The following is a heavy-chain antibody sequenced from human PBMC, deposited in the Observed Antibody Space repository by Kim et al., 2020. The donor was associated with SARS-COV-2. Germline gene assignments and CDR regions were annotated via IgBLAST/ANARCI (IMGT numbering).Heavy chain of an antibody. D-gene: IGHD2-2*01. Sequence: GGSLRLSCAASGFSLGDYWMNWVRQAPGKGLEWVANIKQDGTDKNYVDSVKGRFTISRDNAKNSLYLQMNSLRAEDTAVYYCARWTSTSYYWGQGTLVTVSS. CDR3: ARWTSTSYY. CDR1: GFSLGDYW. CDR2: IKQDGTDK. J-gene: IGHJ4*02. V-gene: IGHV3-7*01.